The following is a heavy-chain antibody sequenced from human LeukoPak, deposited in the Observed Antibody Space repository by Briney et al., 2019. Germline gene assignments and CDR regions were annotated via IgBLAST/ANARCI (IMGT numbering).Heavy chain of an antibody. CDR1: GFTFNSYE. V-gene: IGHV3-48*03. CDR3: ARDVAPIEY. CDR2: VSSSGSTI. J-gene: IGHJ4*02. Sequence: GGSLRLSCVASGFTFNSYEMNWVRQAPGKGLEWVSYVSSSGSTIYYADSVKGRFTISRDNAKNSLYLQMNSLRAEDTAVYYCARDVAPIEYWGQGTLVTVSS.